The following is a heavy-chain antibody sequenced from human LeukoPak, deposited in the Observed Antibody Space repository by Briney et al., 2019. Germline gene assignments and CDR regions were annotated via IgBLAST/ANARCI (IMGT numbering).Heavy chain of an antibody. CDR2: IYYSGST. CDR1: GGSISSYY. CDR3: ARVLRYCSGGNCYSGGLGYMDV. V-gene: IGHV4-59*01. Sequence: KASETLSLTCTVSGGSISSYYWSWIRQPPGKGLEWVGYIYYSGSTNYNPPLKSRVTISVDTSKNQFSLKMGSVTAADTAVYYCARVLRYCSGGNCYSGGLGYMDVWGKGTTVTISS. D-gene: IGHD2-15*01. J-gene: IGHJ6*03.